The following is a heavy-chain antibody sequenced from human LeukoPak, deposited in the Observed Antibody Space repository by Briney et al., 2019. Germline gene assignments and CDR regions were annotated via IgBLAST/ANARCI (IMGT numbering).Heavy chain of an antibody. CDR2: INHSGST. Sequence: SETLSLTCAVYGGSFSGYYWSWIRQPPGKGLEWIGEINHSGSTNYNPSLKSRVTISVDTSKNQFSLKLSSVTAADTAVYYCARASSSTSLASWFDPWGQGTLVTVSS. V-gene: IGHV4-34*01. D-gene: IGHD2-2*01. J-gene: IGHJ5*02. CDR3: ARASSSTSLASWFDP. CDR1: GGSFSGYY.